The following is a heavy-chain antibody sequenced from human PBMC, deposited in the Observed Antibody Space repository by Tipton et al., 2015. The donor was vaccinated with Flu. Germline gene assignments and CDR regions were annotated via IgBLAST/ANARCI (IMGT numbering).Heavy chain of an antibody. V-gene: IGHV4-39*01. CDR3: ARSPRASNMRVAEYFQD. J-gene: IGHJ1*01. D-gene: IGHD3-22*01. Sequence: TLSLTCNVSDDAINNNDYYWGWVRLPPGKGLEWIGIVHYTGYTFYNPSLNSRLTISVDTSKNQFSLKLDSVTAADTAIYYCARSPRASNMRVAEYFQDWGQGTLVTVSS. CDR1: DDAINNNDYY. CDR2: VHYTGYT.